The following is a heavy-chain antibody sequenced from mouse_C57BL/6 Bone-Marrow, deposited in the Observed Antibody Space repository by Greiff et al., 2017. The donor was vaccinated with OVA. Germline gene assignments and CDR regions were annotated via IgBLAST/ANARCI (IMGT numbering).Heavy chain of an antibody. D-gene: IGHD2-4*01. CDR2: IDPSDSYT. CDR1: GYTFTSYW. V-gene: IGHV1-50*01. Sequence: QVQLQQPGAELVKPGASVKLSCKASGYTFTSYWMQWVKQRPGQGLEWIGEIDPSDSYTNYNQKFKGKATLTVDTSSSTAYMQLSSLTSEDSAVYYCARRGLQDWGQGTLVTVSA. CDR3: ARRGLQD. J-gene: IGHJ3*01.